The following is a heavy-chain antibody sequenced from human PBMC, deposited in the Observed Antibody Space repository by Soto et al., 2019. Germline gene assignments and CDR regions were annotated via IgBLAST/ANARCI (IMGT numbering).Heavy chain of an antibody. CDR1: GFTFSSYW. D-gene: IGHD2-2*01. CDR3: ARAGKGYCSSTSCYFPLDY. Sequence: GSLRLSCAASGFTFSSYWMSWVRQAPGKGLEWVANIKQDGSEKYYVDSVKGRFTISRDNAKNSLYLQMNSLRAEDTAVYYCARAGKGYCSSTSCYFPLDYWGQGTLVTVSS. J-gene: IGHJ4*02. CDR2: IKQDGSEK. V-gene: IGHV3-7*01.